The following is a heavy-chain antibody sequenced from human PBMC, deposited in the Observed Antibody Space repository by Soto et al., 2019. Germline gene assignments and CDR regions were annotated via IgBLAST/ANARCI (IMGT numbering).Heavy chain of an antibody. CDR1: GFTFYTYW. V-gene: IGHV3-30*18. CDR3: AKEGGLSGSYYISSSYYFDY. J-gene: IGHJ4*02. D-gene: IGHD1-26*01. Sequence: GGSLRLSCGASGFTFYTYWMNWVRQAPGMGLEWVAIISYDGSNTYYADSVKGRFTISRDNSKNTLYLQMNSLRAEDTSVYYCAKEGGLSGSYYISSSYYFDYWGQGTLVTVSS. CDR2: ISYDGSNT.